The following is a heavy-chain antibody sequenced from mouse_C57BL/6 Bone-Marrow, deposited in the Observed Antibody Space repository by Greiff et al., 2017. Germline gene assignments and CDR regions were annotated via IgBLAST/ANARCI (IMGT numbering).Heavy chain of an antibody. CDR2: IDPSDSYT. V-gene: IGHV1-69*01. CDR3: AREGYYAMDY. CDR1: GYTFTSYW. J-gene: IGHJ4*01. Sequence: QVQLQQPGAELVMPGASVKLSCKASGYTFTSYWMHWVKQRPGHGLEWIGEIDPSDSYTNYNQKFTGNSTLTVDKSSSAAYMQLISLTSEDSAVYYCAREGYYAMDYWGQGTSVTVSS.